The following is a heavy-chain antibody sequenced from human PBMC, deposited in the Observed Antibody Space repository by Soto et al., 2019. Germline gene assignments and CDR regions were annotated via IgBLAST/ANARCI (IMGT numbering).Heavy chain of an antibody. J-gene: IGHJ6*02. CDR2: IWYDGTKQ. CDR1: GFTFSSYG. Sequence: GGSLRLSCAASGFTFSSYGMHWVRQAPGKGLEWVALIWYDGTKQYYADSVKGRFTISRDNSKNTLYVQVNSLRAEDTAVYYCARDGTAMARGYYYYEMDVWGQGTTVTVSS. CDR3: ARDGTAMARGYYYYEMDV. V-gene: IGHV3-33*01. D-gene: IGHD5-18*01.